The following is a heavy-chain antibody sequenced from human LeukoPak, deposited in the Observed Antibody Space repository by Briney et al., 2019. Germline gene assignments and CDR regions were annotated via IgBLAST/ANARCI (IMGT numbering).Heavy chain of an antibody. CDR3: AKAPIVVVIAAMKEYYFDY. V-gene: IGHV3-23*01. Sequence: GGSLRLSCAASGFTFSNYAMSWVRQAPGEGLEWVSAIDGSGGSTYYADSVKGRFTISRDNSKNTLYLQMYSLRAEDTAVYYCAKAPIVVVIAAMKEYYFDYWGQGTLVTVSS. CDR1: GFTFSNYA. CDR2: IDGSGGST. J-gene: IGHJ4*02. D-gene: IGHD2-21*01.